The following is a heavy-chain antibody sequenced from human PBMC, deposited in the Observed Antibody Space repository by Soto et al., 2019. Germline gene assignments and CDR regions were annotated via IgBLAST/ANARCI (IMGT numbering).Heavy chain of an antibody. D-gene: IGHD3-16*01. J-gene: IGHJ4*02. Sequence: QVQLVESGGGVVQPGRSLRVSCAASGFTFSSHGMHWVRQAPGKGLEWVAVIWYDGSNKYYGESVKGRFIISRDNSKNTVDLQMNSLRAEDTAIYYCARWGPDKVLDYWGQGTLVTFSS. CDR1: GFTFSSHG. V-gene: IGHV3-33*01. CDR2: IWYDGSNK. CDR3: ARWGPDKVLDY.